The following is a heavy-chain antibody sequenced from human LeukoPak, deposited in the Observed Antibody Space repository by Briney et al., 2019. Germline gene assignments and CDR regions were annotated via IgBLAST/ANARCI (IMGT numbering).Heavy chain of an antibody. J-gene: IGHJ6*03. CDR3: ARGPYDYVWGSYRYRYYYYMDV. V-gene: IGHV4-30-4*08. CDR2: IYYSGST. D-gene: IGHD3-16*02. Sequence: SQTLSLTCTVSGGSISSGSYYWSWIRQPPGKGLEWIGYIYYSGSTYYNPSLKSRVTISVDTSKNQFSLKLSSVTAADTAVYYCARGPYDYVWGSYRYRYYYYMDVWGKGTTVTVSS. CDR1: GGSISSGSYY.